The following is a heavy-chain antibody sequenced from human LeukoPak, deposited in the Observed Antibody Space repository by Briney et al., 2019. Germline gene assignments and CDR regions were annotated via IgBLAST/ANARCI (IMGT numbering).Heavy chain of an antibody. V-gene: IGHV3-7*04. CDR1: GFSFGGHW. CDR3: ARVNWIGVLFDC. CDR2: INQNGSLT. J-gene: IGHJ5*01. Sequence: GGSLRLSCVASGFSFGGHWMTWARQALGKGLEWVATINQNGSLTYYVDSVEGRFTISRDNAMKSLFLQMHSLRGEDVGVYYCARVNWIGVLFDCWGQGTPVTVSS. D-gene: IGHD1-1*01.